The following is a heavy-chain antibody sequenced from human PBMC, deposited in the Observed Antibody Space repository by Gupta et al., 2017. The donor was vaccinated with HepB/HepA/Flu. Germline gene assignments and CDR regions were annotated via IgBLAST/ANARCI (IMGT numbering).Heavy chain of an antibody. CDR2: IYYSGST. CDR1: GGSISSSSYY. J-gene: IGHJ6*03. V-gene: IGHV4-39*02. CDR3: ARDYYYYYYMDV. Sequence: QLQLQESGPGLVKPSETLSLTCTVSGGSISSSSYYWGWIRRPPGKGLEWIGSIYYSGSTYYNPSLKSRVTISVDTSKNQFSLKLSSVTAADTAVYYCARDYYYYYYMDVWGKGTTVTVSS.